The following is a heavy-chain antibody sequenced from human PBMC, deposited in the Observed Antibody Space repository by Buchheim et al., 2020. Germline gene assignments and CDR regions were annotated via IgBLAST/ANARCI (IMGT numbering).Heavy chain of an antibody. D-gene: IGHD5-12*01. CDR2: IWYDGSNK. CDR1: GFTFSSYA. Sequence: VQLLESGGGLVQPGGSLRLPCAASGFTFSSYAMSWVRQAPGKGLEWVAVIWYDGSNKYYADSVKGRFTISRDNSKNTLYLQMNSLRAEDTAVYYCARDVPQVATTAYYFDYWGQGTL. CDR3: ARDVPQVATTAYYFDY. V-gene: IGHV3-33*08. J-gene: IGHJ4*02.